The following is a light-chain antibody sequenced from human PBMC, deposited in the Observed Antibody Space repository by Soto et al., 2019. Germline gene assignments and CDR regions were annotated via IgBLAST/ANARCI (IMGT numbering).Light chain of an antibody. J-gene: IGKJ1*01. Sequence: DIVLTQSPATLSLSPGERVTLSCRASQSVSSYLAWYQQKLGQPPRLLIYDASNRATGIPARFSGSGSGTDFTLTVSSLEPEDFAVYYCQQRSSWPLTFGQGTKVDIK. CDR3: QQRSSWPLT. CDR1: QSVSSY. V-gene: IGKV3-11*01. CDR2: DAS.